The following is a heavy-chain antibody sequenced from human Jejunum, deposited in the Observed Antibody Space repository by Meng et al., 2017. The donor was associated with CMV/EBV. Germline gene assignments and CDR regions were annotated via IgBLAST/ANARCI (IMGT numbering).Heavy chain of an antibody. Sequence: LQGSAPGPVNPSGTRSLTCTASGGSSIDYYWSWIRQPAGKGLEWIGRIYSNGATNYNPSLKSRVTMSVDTSKNQFSLKLSSVTAADTAVYFCARDMHREVVIQDYWGQGTLVTVSS. D-gene: IGHD3-10*01. CDR1: GGSSIDYY. V-gene: IGHV4-4*07. CDR3: ARDMHREVVIQDY. CDR2: IYSNGAT. J-gene: IGHJ4*02.